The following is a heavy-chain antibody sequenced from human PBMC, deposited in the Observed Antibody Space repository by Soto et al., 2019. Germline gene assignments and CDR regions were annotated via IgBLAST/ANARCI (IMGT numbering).Heavy chain of an antibody. D-gene: IGHD4-17*01. CDR2: IYWNDDK. CDR3: AHRPGHDYGDFGAGYKFDY. CDR1: GFSLSTSGVG. V-gene: IGHV2-5*01. J-gene: IGHJ4*02. Sequence: QITLKESGPPLVKPTQTLTLTCTFSGFSLSTSGVGVGWIRQPPGKALEWLALIYWNDDKRYSPSLKSRLTNTKDTTKNQVVLTMTNMDPVHTATYYCAHRPGHDYGDFGAGYKFDYWGQGTLVTVSS.